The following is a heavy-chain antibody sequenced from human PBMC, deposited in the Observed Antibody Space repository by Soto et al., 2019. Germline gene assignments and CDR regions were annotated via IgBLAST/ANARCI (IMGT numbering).Heavy chain of an antibody. V-gene: IGHV4-4*07. D-gene: IGHD5-12*01. Sequence: SETLSLTCTVSGGSINTFYWSWVRQPAGKGLEWVGRIFSSGSTSFNPSLESRVAMSVDTSKNHFSLNLSSVTAADMAVYYCAREGSYSAYNFAHGIQLWSFDFWGQGALVTAPQ. CDR2: IFSSGST. J-gene: IGHJ4*02. CDR3: AREGSYSAYNFAHGIQLWSFDF. CDR1: GGSINTFY.